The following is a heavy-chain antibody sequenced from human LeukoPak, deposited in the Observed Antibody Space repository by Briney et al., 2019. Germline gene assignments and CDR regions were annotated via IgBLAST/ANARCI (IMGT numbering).Heavy chain of an antibody. CDR1: GGSISDSSSY. CDR3: VRRNYYFGY. Sequence: KPSETLSLTCTVSGGSISDSSSYWGWIRQPPGKGLEWVASIYYSGSTYYNPSLKSRVSISVDTSKNQFSLKLSSVTAADTAVYYCVRRNYYFGYWGQGTLVTVSS. V-gene: IGHV4-39*01. CDR2: IYYSGST. J-gene: IGHJ4*02.